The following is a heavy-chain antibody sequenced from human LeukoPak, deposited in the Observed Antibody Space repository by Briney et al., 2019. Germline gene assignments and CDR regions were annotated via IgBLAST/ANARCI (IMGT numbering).Heavy chain of an antibody. CDR3: ARGMLNIF. J-gene: IGHJ4*02. CDR1: GFAFSTHE. D-gene: IGHD2/OR15-2a*01. Sequence: GGSLRLSCAASGFAFSTHEMNWVRQAPGKGLEWISYISRSGSITNYADSVKGRFTISRDDDRNSLSLEMSGLRVEDSAVYFCARGMLNIFWGQGTRVAVSS. CDR2: ISRSGSIT. V-gene: IGHV3-48*03.